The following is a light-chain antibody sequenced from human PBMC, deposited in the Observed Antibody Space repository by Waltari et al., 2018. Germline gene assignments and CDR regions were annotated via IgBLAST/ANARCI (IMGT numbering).Light chain of an antibody. CDR2: KAS. V-gene: IGKV1-5*03. Sequence: DIQLTQSPSTLSASVGDRVTITCRAGQSISSWLAWYQQKPGKAPKILIYKASNLESGVPARFSGSGSGTEFTLTISSLQPDDFATYYCQQYDTYAITFGQGTRLEIK. CDR3: QQYDTYAIT. J-gene: IGKJ5*01. CDR1: QSISSW.